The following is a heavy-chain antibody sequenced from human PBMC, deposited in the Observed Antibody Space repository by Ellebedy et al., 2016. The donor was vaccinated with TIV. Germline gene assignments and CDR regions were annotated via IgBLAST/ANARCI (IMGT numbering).Heavy chain of an antibody. CDR2: HYYGESS. J-gene: IGHJ4*02. V-gene: IGHV4-39*01. CDR1: GGSVSSSRYY. D-gene: IGHD3-16*02. Sequence: MPSETLSLTCTVSGGSVSSSRYYWGWLRQPPGKGLVWIGNHYYGESSYYNPTLKSRVTISVATSKNQFSLKVSSVTAADTAVYYCASLHISSEDYFDYWGQGTLVTVSS. CDR3: ASLHISSEDYFDY.